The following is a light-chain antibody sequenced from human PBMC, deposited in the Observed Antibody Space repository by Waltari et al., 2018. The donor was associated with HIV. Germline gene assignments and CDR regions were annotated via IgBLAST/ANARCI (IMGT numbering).Light chain of an antibody. J-gene: IGKJ4*01. CDR2: DAS. Sequence: EIVLTQSPATLSLSPGERATLSCRDSQSVSSYLAWYQQKPGQAPRLLIYDASNRATGIPARFSSSGSGTDFTLTIRSLEPEDFAVYVCQQRSNWPLTFGGGTKVEIK. CDR1: QSVSSY. CDR3: QQRSNWPLT. V-gene: IGKV3-11*01.